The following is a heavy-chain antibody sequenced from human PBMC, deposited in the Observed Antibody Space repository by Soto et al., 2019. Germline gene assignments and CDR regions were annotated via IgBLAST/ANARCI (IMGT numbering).Heavy chain of an antibody. D-gene: IGHD2-15*01. CDR2: ISTYNSDT. CDR1: GYSFTNCG. V-gene: IGHV1-18*04. J-gene: IGHJ4*02. Sequence: QVPLVQSGGEVKKPGASVKVSCRASGYSFTNCGIIWVRQAPGQGLEWLGWISTYNSDTNSAPRLQGRLPMTTDTSTSTAYMELRGLTSDDTAVYYCARAERDSCRGGGCFCFGSWGQGTLVTVSS. CDR3: ARAERDSCRGGGCFCFGS.